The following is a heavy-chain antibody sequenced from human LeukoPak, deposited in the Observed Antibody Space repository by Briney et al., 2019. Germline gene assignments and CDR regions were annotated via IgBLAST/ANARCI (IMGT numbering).Heavy chain of an antibody. CDR1: GFTFSSYR. J-gene: IGHJ3*02. V-gene: IGHV3-21*01. Sequence: GGSLRLSCAASGFTFSSYRMNWVRQAPGKGLEWVSSISSSSSYIYYADSVKGRFTISRDNAKNSLYLQMNSLRAEDTAVYYCASASYGSGTYAFDIWGQGTMVTVSS. CDR2: ISSSSSYI. D-gene: IGHD3-10*01. CDR3: ASASYGSGTYAFDI.